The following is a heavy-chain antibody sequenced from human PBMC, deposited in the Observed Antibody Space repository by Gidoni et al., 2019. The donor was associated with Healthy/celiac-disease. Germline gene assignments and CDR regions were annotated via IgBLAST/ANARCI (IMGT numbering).Heavy chain of an antibody. J-gene: IGHJ6*02. V-gene: IGHV1-69*06. Sequence: QVQLVQSGAEVQKPGSSVKVSCKASGGTFSSYAISWVRQAPGQGLEWMGGSIPIFGTANYAQKFQGRVTITADKSTSTAYMELSSLRSEDTAVYYCARFRYCSSTSCYSQGSRYYYGMDVWGQGTTVTVSS. CDR2: SIPIFGTA. CDR1: GGTFSSYA. CDR3: ARFRYCSSTSCYSQGSRYYYGMDV. D-gene: IGHD2-2*02.